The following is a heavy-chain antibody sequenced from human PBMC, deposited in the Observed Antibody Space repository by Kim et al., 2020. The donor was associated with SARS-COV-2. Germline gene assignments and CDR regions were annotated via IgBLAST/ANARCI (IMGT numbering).Heavy chain of an antibody. J-gene: IGHJ6*02. D-gene: IGHD2-2*02. CDR2: ISGSGGST. Sequence: GGSLRLSCAASGFTFSSYAMSWVRQAPGKGLEWVSAISGSGGSTYYADSVKGRFTISRDNSKNTLYLQMNSLRAEDTAVYYCAKDVADCSSTSCYSNVWGQGTTVTVSS. CDR1: GFTFSSYA. CDR3: AKDVADCSSTSCYSNV. V-gene: IGHV3-23*01.